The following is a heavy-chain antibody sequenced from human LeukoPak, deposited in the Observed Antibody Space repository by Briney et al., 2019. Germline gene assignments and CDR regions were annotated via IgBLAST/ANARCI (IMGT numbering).Heavy chain of an antibody. CDR3: ARPYSSSPLYFYYMDV. J-gene: IGHJ6*03. D-gene: IGHD6-13*01. Sequence: ASVKVSCKASGYTFTSYGISWVRQAPGQGLEWMGWISAYNGNTNYAQKLQGRVTMTTDTSTNTAYMELRSLRSDDTAVYYCARPYSSSPLYFYYMDVWGKGPRSPSP. CDR1: GYTFTSYG. V-gene: IGHV1-18*01. CDR2: ISAYNGNT.